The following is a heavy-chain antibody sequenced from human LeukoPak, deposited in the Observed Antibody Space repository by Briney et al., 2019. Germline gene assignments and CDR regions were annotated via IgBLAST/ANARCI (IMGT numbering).Heavy chain of an antibody. CDR1: GFTFSSYA. J-gene: IGHJ4*02. Sequence: GGSLRLSCAASGFTFSSYAMSWVRQAPVKGLEWVSGIGGSDGRTYYADSVKGRFTISRDNSKNTLYLQMNGLRAEDTAIYYCAKMPVSYSSGWSTFDYWGQGSLVTVSS. CDR2: IGGSDGRT. V-gene: IGHV3-23*01. D-gene: IGHD6-19*01. CDR3: AKMPVSYSSGWSTFDY.